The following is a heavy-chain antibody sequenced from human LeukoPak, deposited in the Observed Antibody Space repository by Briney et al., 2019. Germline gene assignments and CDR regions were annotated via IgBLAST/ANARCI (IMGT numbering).Heavy chain of an antibody. V-gene: IGHV4-59*08. J-gene: IGHJ3*02. D-gene: IGHD4-23*01. CDR1: GGSISSYY. CDR3: ARVDYGGNSDAFDI. Sequence: PSETLSLTCTVSGGSISSYYWSWIRQPPGKGLEWIGYIYYSGSTNYNPSLKSRVTISVDTSKNQFSLKLSSVTAADTAVYYCARVDYGGNSDAFDIWGQGTMVTVSS. CDR2: IYYSGST.